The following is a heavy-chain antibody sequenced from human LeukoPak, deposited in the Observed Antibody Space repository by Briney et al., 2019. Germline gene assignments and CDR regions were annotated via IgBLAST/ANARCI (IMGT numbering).Heavy chain of an antibody. CDR1: AFTFTDFA. CDR2: IGGGGTNT. D-gene: IGHD3-22*01. Sequence: GGSLRLSCAASAFTFTDFAMNWVRQAPGKGLEWVSGIGGGGTNTDYADSVKGRFTISRDNSKNTLTLQMSSLRADDTAVYFCAKDARGYHRPIDHWGQGILVTVSS. CDR3: AKDARGYHRPIDH. V-gene: IGHV3-23*01. J-gene: IGHJ4*02.